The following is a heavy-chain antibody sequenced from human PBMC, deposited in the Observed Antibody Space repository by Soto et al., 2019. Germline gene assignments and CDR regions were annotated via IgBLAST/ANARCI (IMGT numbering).Heavy chain of an antibody. CDR2: ISGSGGST. J-gene: IGHJ4*02. Sequence: EVQLLESGGGLAQPGGSLRLSCAASGFTFSSYAMSWVRQAPGKGLEWVSTISGSGGSTYYADSVTGRFTISRDNSKNELFLQMNSLRVEDTAVYYCAKDRGYCSGGSCYWFDYWGQGALVTVSS. V-gene: IGHV3-23*01. CDR1: GFTFSSYA. CDR3: AKDRGYCSGGSCYWFDY. D-gene: IGHD2-15*01.